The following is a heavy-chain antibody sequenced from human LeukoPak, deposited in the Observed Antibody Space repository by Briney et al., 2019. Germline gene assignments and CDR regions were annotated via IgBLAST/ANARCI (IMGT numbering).Heavy chain of an antibody. D-gene: IGHD2-15*01. Sequence: SETLTLTCTVFGGSISGYHWSWIRQPPGKGLEWIGYIYYSGDTNYNPSLKSRVTISVDTSKNQCSLKLSSVTAADTAVYYCARHHCSGAACYTFDYWVQGSLVTVS. J-gene: IGHJ4*02. CDR2: IYYSGDT. CDR3: ARHHCSGAACYTFDY. V-gene: IGHV4-59*08. CDR1: GGSISGYH.